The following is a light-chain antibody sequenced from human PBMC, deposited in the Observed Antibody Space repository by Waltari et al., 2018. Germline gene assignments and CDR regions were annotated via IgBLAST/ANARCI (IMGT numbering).Light chain of an antibody. V-gene: IGLV2-14*03. CDR1: SNYIGGHDF. CDR3: FSFTPTSRLAM. CDR2: DGT. J-gene: IGLJ3*02. Sequence: QSALTQPASVSGSPGQSITISCTGTSNYIGGHDFVSWYQQHPGQAPNLLIYDGTKRASGISSRFSGSKSGNTASLTISGLQAEDEADYYCFSFTPTSRLAMFAGGTKLTV.